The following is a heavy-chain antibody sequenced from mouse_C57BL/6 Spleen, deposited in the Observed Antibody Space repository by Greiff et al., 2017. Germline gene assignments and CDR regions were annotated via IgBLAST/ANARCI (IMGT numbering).Heavy chain of an antibody. V-gene: IGHV1-66*01. CDR2: IYPGSGNT. Sequence: VQGVESGPELVKPGASVKISCKASGYSFTSYYIHWVKQRPGQGLEWIGWIYPGSGNTKYNEKFKGKATLTADTSSSTAYMQLSSLTSEDSAVYYCARSGLYYGNPRDYAMDYWGQGTSVTVSS. CDR1: GYSFTSYY. CDR3: ARSGLYYGNPRDYAMDY. D-gene: IGHD2-1*01. J-gene: IGHJ4*01.